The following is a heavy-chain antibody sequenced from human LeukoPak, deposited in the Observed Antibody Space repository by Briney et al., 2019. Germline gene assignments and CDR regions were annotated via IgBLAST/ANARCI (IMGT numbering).Heavy chain of an antibody. CDR2: IYSGGST. V-gene: IGHV3-66*02. Sequence: GGSLRLSCAASGFTVSSNYMSWVRQAPGKGLEWVSVIYSGGSTYYADSVKGRFTISRDNSKNTLYLQMNSLRAEGTAVYYCARDRAVYRYYYGMDVWGQGTTVTVSS. CDR1: GFTVSSNY. D-gene: IGHD1-14*01. CDR3: ARDRAVYRYYYGMDV. J-gene: IGHJ6*02.